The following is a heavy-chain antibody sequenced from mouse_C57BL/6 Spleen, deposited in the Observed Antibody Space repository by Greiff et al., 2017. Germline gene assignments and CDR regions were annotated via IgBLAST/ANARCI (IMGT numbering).Heavy chain of an antibody. CDR3: TRYDDDVAWFAY. CDR2: ISSGGDYI. V-gene: IGHV5-9-1*02. Sequence: EVQLQESGEGLVKPGGSLKLSCAASGFTFSSYAMSWVRQTPEKRLEWVAYISSGGDYIYYADTVKGRFPISRDNARNTLYLQMSSLKSEDTAMXYCTRYDDDVAWFAYWGQGTLVTVSA. CDR1: GFTFSSYA. J-gene: IGHJ3*01. D-gene: IGHD2-4*01.